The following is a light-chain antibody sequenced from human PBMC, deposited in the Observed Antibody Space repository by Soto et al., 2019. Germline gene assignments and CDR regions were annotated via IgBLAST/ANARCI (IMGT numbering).Light chain of an antibody. CDR2: SNN. V-gene: IGLV1-44*01. Sequence: QSVLTQPPSASGTPGQRVTLPCSGSSSNIGSNTVNWYQQLPGTAPKLLIYSNNQRPSGVPDRFSGSKSGTSASLAISGLQSEDEADYYCAAWDDSLNGPVFGTGTKLTVL. J-gene: IGLJ1*01. CDR3: AAWDDSLNGPV. CDR1: SSNIGSNT.